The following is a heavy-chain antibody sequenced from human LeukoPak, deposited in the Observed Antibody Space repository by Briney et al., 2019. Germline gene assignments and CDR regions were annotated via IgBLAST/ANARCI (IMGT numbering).Heavy chain of an antibody. D-gene: IGHD3-22*01. V-gene: IGHV3-23*01. CDR3: AKDLYYYDSSGYYSFDY. CDR2: FTDSGSRT. CDR1: GFSFSSYA. Sequence: GGSLRLSCAASGFSFSSYAMNWVRQAPGKGLEWVSGFTDSGSRTYYADSVKGRFTISSDNSKNTLCLQMNSLRADDTAVYYCAKDLYYYDSSGYYSFDYWGQGTLVTVSS. J-gene: IGHJ4*02.